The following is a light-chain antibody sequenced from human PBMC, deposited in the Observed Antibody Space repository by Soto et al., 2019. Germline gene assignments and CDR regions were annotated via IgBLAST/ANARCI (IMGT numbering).Light chain of an antibody. Sequence: QSVLTQPPSASGTPGQRVTSSCSGSSSNIGSNTVNWYQQLPGTAPKLLIYSNNQRPSGVPDRFSGSKSGTSASLAISGLQSEDEADYYCAAWDDSLNGLLFGGGTQLTVL. CDR3: AAWDDSLNGLL. J-gene: IGLJ2*01. CDR1: SSNIGSNT. V-gene: IGLV1-44*01. CDR2: SNN.